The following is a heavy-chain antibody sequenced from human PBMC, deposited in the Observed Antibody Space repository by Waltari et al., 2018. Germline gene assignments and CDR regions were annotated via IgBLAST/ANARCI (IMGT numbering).Heavy chain of an antibody. J-gene: IGHJ3*02. V-gene: IGHV1-69*01. D-gene: IGHD3-22*01. CDR3: ARYDSSGYYYELDAFDI. CDR2: IIPIFGTA. Sequence: QVQLVQSGAEVKKPGSSVKVSCKASGGTLSSYALSWVRQAPGQGLEWMGGIIPIFGTANYAQKFQGRVTITADESTSTAYMELSSLRSEDTAVYYCARYDSSGYYYELDAFDIWGQGTMVTVSS. CDR1: GGTLSSYA.